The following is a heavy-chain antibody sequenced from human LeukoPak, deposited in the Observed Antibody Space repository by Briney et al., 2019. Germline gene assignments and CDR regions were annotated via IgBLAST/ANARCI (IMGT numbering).Heavy chain of an antibody. D-gene: IGHD3-22*01. CDR1: GGSFSGYY. Sequence: SETLSLTCAIYGGSFSGYYWSWIRQPPGKGLEWIGEINHSGSTNYNPSLKSRVTISVDTSKNQFSLKLSSVTAADTAVYYCARELIVVDNDAFDIWGQGTMVTVSS. CDR3: ARELIVVDNDAFDI. CDR2: INHSGST. V-gene: IGHV4-34*01. J-gene: IGHJ3*02.